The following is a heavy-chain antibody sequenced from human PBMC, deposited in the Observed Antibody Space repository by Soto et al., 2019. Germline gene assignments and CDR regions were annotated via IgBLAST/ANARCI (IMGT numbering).Heavy chain of an antibody. CDR1: GFIFSSYD. CDR3: AKEVWGYDYFDF. D-gene: IGHD5-12*01. J-gene: IGHJ4*02. Sequence: GGSLRLSCAASGFIFSSYDMSWVRQAPGKGLEWVSVVSGSGDSTYYADSVKGRFTISRDNSKNTLFLQMNSLRPEDTAIYYCAKEVWGYDYFDFWGQGTPVTVSS. V-gene: IGHV3-23*01. CDR2: VSGSGDST.